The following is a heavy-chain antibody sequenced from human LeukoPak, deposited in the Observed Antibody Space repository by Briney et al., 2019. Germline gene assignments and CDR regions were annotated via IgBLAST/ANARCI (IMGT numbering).Heavy chain of an antibody. CDR1: GFTFTSYW. Sequence: GGSLRLSCAASGFTFTSYWMSWVRQAPGKGLEWVANIKQDGSEKYYVDSVKGRSTISRDNAKNSLYLQMNSLKAEDTAVYYCAREDYYGMDVWGQGTTVTVSS. CDR2: IKQDGSEK. V-gene: IGHV3-7*05. J-gene: IGHJ6*02. CDR3: AREDYYGMDV.